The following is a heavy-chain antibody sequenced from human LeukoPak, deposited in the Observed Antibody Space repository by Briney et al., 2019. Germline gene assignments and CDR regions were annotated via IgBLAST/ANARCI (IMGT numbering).Heavy chain of an antibody. CDR3: AHVSTMVRGVTYYFNY. D-gene: IGHD3-10*01. CDR2: IYWDDDK. Sequence: SGPTLVNPTQTLTLTCTFSGFSLSASGVGVGWIRQPPGKALEWLALIYWDDDKRYSPSLKSRLTITKDTSKNQVVLTMTNMDPVDTATYYCAHVSTMVRGVTYYFNYWGQGTLVTVSS. CDR1: GFSLSASGVG. V-gene: IGHV2-5*02. J-gene: IGHJ4*02.